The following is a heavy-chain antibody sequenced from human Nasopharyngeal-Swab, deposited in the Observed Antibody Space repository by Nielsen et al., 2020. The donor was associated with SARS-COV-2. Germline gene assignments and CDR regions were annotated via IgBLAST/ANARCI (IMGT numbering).Heavy chain of an antibody. CDR1: GGTFSSYA. CDR3: AREVEPGFFDY. D-gene: IGHD1-1*01. CDR2: IYPGDSDT. J-gene: IGHJ4*02. V-gene: IGHV5-51*01. Sequence: KVSCKASGGTFSSYAISWVRQMPGKGLEWMGIIYPGDSDTRYSPSFQGQVTISADKSISTAYLQWSSLKASDTAMYYCAREVEPGFFDYWGQGTLVTVSS.